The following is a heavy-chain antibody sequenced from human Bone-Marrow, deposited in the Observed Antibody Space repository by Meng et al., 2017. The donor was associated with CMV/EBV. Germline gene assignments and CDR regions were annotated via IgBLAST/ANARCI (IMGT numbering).Heavy chain of an antibody. V-gene: IGHV3-30-3*01. J-gene: IGHJ4*02. CDR3: AKVGDIVVVPAANYFDY. CDR1: GFTFSSYA. D-gene: IGHD2-2*01. CDR2: ISFDENNK. Sequence: GESLKISCVGSGFTFSSYALHWVRQAPGEGLEWVTVISFDENNKYSADSVKGRFTISRDNSKNTLYLQMNSLRPEDTAVYYCAKVGDIVVVPAANYFDYWGQGTLVTVSS.